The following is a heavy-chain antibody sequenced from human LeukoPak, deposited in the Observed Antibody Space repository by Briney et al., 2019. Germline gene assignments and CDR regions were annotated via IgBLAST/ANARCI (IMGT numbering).Heavy chain of an antibody. CDR2: IIPILGIA. V-gene: IGHV1-69*04. D-gene: IGHD3-10*01. J-gene: IGHJ4*02. CDR3: ARNADITMVRGVIRNLDY. CDR1: GGTFSSYA. Sequence: ASVKVPCKASGGTFSSYAISWVRQAPGQGLEWMGRIIPILGIANYAQKFQGRVTITADKSTSTAYMELSSLRSEDTAVYYCARNADITMVRGVIRNLDYWGQGTLVTVSS.